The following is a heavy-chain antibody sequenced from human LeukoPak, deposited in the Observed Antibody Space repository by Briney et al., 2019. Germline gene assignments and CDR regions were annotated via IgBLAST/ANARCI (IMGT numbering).Heavy chain of an antibody. CDR2: MNPNSGNT. CDR1: GYTFTSYD. D-gene: IGHD3-22*01. J-gene: IGHJ4*02. Sequence: ASVTVSCTASGYTFTSYDINWVRQATGQGLEWMGWMNPNSGNTGYAQKFQGRVTMTRNTSISTAYMELSSLRSEDTAVYYCARAEVGYYDSSGYYYPFDYWGQGTLVTVSS. V-gene: IGHV1-8*01. CDR3: ARAEVGYYDSSGYYYPFDY.